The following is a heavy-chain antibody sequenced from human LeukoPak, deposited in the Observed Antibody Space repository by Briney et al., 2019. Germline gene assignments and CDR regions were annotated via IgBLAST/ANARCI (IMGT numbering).Heavy chain of an antibody. CDR3: ARDLPLTTVATGPKWDFNY. D-gene: IGHD4-17*01. V-gene: IGHV1-8*02. J-gene: IGHJ4*02. Sequence: ASVKVSCKASGYTFTSYDINWVRQATGQGLEWMGWMNPNSGNTGYAQKFQGRVTMTRDTSTSTVYMELSSLRSEDTAVYYCARDLPLTTVATGPKWDFNYWGQGTLVTVSS. CDR1: GYTFTSYD. CDR2: MNPNSGNT.